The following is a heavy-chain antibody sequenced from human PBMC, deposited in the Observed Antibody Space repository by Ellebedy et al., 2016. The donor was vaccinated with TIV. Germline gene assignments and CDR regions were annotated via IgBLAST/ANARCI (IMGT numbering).Heavy chain of an antibody. Sequence: SETLSLTXTVSGVSGGSFSSYYCSWIRQSAGKGLEWIGRIFMSGSNSYNPSLKSRVTMSVDASKTQLSLNLSSVTAADTAVYFCARLRQSRDRSHWYFDLWGRGTLVTVSS. D-gene: IGHD1-14*01. V-gene: IGHV4-4*07. CDR2: IFMSGSN. CDR3: ARLRQSRDRSHWYFDL. CDR1: GGSFSSYY. J-gene: IGHJ2*01.